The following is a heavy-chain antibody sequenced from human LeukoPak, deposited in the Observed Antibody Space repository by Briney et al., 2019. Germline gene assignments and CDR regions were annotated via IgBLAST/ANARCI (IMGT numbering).Heavy chain of an antibody. D-gene: IGHD6-19*01. CDR3: ATPKRLAVRLVYFDY. J-gene: IGHJ4*02. Sequence: GASVKVSCKVSGYTLTELSMHWVRQAPGKGLEWMGGFDPEDGETIYAQKFQGRVTMTEDTSTDTAYMELSSLRSEDTAVYYCATPKRLAVRLVYFDYWGQGTLVTVSS. CDR1: GYTLTELS. V-gene: IGHV1-24*01. CDR2: FDPEDGET.